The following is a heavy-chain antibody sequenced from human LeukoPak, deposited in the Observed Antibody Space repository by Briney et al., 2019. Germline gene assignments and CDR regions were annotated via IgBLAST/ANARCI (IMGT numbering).Heavy chain of an antibody. CDR3: AKGHNWNDGAFDY. CDR2: ISWNSGSI. CDR1: GFTFDDYA. V-gene: IGHV3-9*01. J-gene: IGHJ4*02. D-gene: IGHD1-20*01. Sequence: GGSLRLSCAASGFTFDDYAMHWVRQAPGKGLEWVSGISWNSGSICYADSVKGRFTISRDNAKNSLYLQMNSLRAEDTALYYCAKGHNWNDGAFDYWGQGTLVTVSS.